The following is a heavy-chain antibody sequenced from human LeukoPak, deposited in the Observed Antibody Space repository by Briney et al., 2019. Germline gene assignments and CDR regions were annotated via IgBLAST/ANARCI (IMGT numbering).Heavy chain of an antibody. CDR2: IYYSGST. CDR1: GGSISSYY. Sequence: SETLSLTCTVSGGSISSYYWSWIRQPPGKGLEWIGYIYYSGSTNYNPSLKSRVTIPVDTSKNQFSLKLSSVTAADTAVYYCARGGYYGSGSYYQNYYYYYYMDVWGKGTTVTVSS. CDR3: ARGGYYGSGSYYQNYYYYYYMDV. V-gene: IGHV4-59*01. J-gene: IGHJ6*03. D-gene: IGHD3-10*01.